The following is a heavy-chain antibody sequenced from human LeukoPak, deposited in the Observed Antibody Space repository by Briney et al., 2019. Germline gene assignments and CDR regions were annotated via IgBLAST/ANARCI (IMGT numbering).Heavy chain of an antibody. J-gene: IGHJ3*02. CDR2: IYTSGST. CDR3: ARPRTPYQLLSAFDI. CDR1: GGSISSGSYY. V-gene: IGHV4-61*02. D-gene: IGHD2-2*01. Sequence: PSETLSLTCTVSGGSISSGSYYWSWIRQPAGKGLEWIGRIYTSGSTNYNPSLKSRVTISVDTSKNQFSLKLSSVTAADTAVYYCARPRTPYQLLSAFDIWGQGTMVTVSS.